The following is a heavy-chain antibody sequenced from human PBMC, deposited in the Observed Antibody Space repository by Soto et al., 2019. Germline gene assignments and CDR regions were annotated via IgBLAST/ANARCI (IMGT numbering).Heavy chain of an antibody. CDR1: GFTFGDYA. J-gene: IGHJ6*02. Sequence: GGSLRLSCTASGFTFGDYAMSWFRQAPGKGLEWVGFIRSKAYGGTTEYAASVKGRFTISRDDSKSIAYLQMNSLKTEDTAVYYCTRDLGSSTSWNRYYYYGMDVWGQGTTVTVSS. V-gene: IGHV3-49*03. CDR3: TRDLGSSTSWNRYYYYGMDV. CDR2: IRSKAYGGTT. D-gene: IGHD2-2*01.